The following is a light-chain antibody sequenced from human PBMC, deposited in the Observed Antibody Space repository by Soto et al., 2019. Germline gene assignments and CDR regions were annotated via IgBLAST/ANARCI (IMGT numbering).Light chain of an antibody. CDR3: QHYNSYSEA. J-gene: IGKJ1*01. CDR2: KAS. CDR1: ESISRW. V-gene: IGKV1-5*03. Sequence: DIHMTQSPSPLSASVGYRVTITCRARESISRWLAWYQQKPGKAPKLLIYKASSLESGVPSRFSGSGSGTEFTLTISSLQPDDFETYYCQHYNSYSEAFGQGAKVDIK.